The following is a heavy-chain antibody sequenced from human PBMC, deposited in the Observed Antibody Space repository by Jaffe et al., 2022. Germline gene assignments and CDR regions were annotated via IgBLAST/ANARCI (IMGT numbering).Heavy chain of an antibody. J-gene: IGHJ4*02. D-gene: IGHD2-15*01. CDR3: ARDCSGGSCYSGGFDY. Sequence: QVQLQESGPGLVKPSETLSLTCTVSGGSISSYYWSWIRQPPGKGLEWIGYIYYSGSTNYNPSLKSRVTISVDTSKNQFSLKLSSVTAADTAVYYCARDCSGGSCYSGGFDYWGQGTLVTVSS. CDR1: GGSISSYY. V-gene: IGHV4-59*01. CDR2: IYYSGST.